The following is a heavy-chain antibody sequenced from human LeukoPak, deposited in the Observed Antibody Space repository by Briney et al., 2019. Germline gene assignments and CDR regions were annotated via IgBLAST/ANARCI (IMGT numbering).Heavy chain of an antibody. J-gene: IGHJ6*02. CDR2: IWYDGSNK. Sequence: GGSLRLSCAASGFTFSSYAMSWVRQAPGKGLEWVAVIWYDGSNKYYADSVKGRFTISRDNSKNTLYLQMNSLRAEDTAVYYCARDGAYYDFWSGYYTQNYYYYGMDVWGQGTTVTVSS. D-gene: IGHD3-3*01. V-gene: IGHV3-33*08. CDR1: GFTFSSYA. CDR3: ARDGAYYDFWSGYYTQNYYYYGMDV.